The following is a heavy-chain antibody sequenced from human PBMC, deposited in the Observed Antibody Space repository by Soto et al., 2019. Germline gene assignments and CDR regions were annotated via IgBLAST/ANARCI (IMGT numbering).Heavy chain of an antibody. Sequence: GGSLRLSCAASGFTFSSYAMSWVRQAPGKGLEWVSAISRSGVYTYYADSVKGRFTISRDNSKSTLYLHMNSLRAEDTAVYYCVKDPISPPHTAVCPYGMDVWGQGTTVTVSS. CDR3: VKDPISPPHTAVCPYGMDV. CDR2: ISRSGVYT. D-gene: IGHD5-18*01. J-gene: IGHJ6*02. V-gene: IGHV3-23*01. CDR1: GFTFSSYA.